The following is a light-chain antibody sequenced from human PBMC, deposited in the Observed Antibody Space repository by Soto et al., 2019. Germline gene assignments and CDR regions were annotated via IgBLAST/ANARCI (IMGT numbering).Light chain of an antibody. CDR3: LQDYDYPYT. J-gene: IGKJ2*01. CDR2: AAS. Sequence: AIQMTQSPSSLSASVGDRVTITCRASQGIRDDLGWYQQKPGKAPKLLIYAASNLQSGVPSRFSGSGSGTDFTLIISSLQPDAFATYYCLQDYDYPYTFGQGTKLEIK. CDR1: QGIRDD. V-gene: IGKV1-6*01.